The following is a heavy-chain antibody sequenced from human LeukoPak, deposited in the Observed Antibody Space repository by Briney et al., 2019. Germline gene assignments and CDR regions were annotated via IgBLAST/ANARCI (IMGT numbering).Heavy chain of an antibody. CDR3: AKAGSSTSCYRNWFDP. CDR1: GFTFSSYA. Sequence: GGSLRLSCEASGFTFSSYAMSWVRQAPGKGLEGVSAISGSGGSTYYADSVKGRFTISRDNSKNTLYLQMNSLRAEDTAVYYCAKAGSSTSCYRNWFDPWGQGTLVTVSS. D-gene: IGHD2-2*02. J-gene: IGHJ5*02. V-gene: IGHV3-23*01. CDR2: ISGSGGST.